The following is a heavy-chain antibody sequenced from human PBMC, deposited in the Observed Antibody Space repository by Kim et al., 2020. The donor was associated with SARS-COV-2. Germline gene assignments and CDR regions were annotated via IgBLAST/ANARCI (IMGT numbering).Heavy chain of an antibody. V-gene: IGHV3-9*01. D-gene: IGHD3-22*01. J-gene: IGHJ4*02. Sequence: RFTISRDNAKNSLYLQMNSLRAEDTALYYCAKDSNRYYYDSSGYLPPFDYWGQGTLVTVSS. CDR3: AKDSNRYYYDSSGYLPPFDY.